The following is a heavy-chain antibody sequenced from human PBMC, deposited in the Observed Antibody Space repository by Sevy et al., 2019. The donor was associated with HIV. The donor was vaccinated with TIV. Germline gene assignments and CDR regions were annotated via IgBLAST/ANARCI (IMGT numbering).Heavy chain of an antibody. CDR1: SESFRRYY. Sequence: SETLSLTCAVYSESFRRYYWNWIRQSPEKGLEWIGEINHSGTTNYNPSLKSRVTISVDPSRNQFSLKLNSVTAADTAVYYCASDSGTYTYYFDYWGQGTPVTVPS. CDR3: ASDSGTYTYYFDY. D-gene: IGHD1-26*01. CDR2: INHSGTT. J-gene: IGHJ4*02. V-gene: IGHV4-34*01.